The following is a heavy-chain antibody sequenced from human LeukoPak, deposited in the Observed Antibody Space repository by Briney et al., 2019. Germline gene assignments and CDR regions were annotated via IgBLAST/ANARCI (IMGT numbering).Heavy chain of an antibody. CDR3: AKDWHSSSWYYFDY. CDR2: IRYDGSNK. D-gene: IGHD6-13*01. J-gene: IGHJ4*02. CDR1: GFNFSSYG. Sequence: GGSLRLSCAASGFNFSSYGMHWVRQAPGKGLEWVAFIRYDGSNKYYADSVKGRFTISRDNSKNTLYLQMNSLRAEDTAVYYCAKDWHSSSWYYFDYWGQGTLVTVSS. V-gene: IGHV3-30*02.